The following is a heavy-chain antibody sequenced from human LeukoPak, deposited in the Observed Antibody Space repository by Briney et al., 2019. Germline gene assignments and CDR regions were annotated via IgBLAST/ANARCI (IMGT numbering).Heavy chain of an antibody. CDR3: ATLIGYCSSTSCDEIDY. CDR2: INHSGGT. V-gene: IGHV4-34*01. J-gene: IGHJ4*02. D-gene: IGHD2-2*01. CDR1: GGSFSGYY. Sequence: PSETLSLTCAVYGGSFSGYYWSWIRQPPGKGLEWIGEINHSGGTNYNPSLKSRVTMSVDTSKNQFSLKLSSVTAADTAVYYCATLIGYCSSTSCDEIDYWGQGTLVTVSS.